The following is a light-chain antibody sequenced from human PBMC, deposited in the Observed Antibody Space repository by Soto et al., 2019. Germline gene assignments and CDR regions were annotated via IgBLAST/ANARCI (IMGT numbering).Light chain of an antibody. CDR1: QSLVYSDGNTY. J-gene: IGKJ1*01. CDR2: QIS. CDR3: VQFSHFPRT. V-gene: IGKV2-24*01. Sequence: DIVLTQTPLSSPVTLGQPASISCRSSQSLVYSDGNTYLSWLQQRPGQPPRLLIYQISNRFSGVPDRFSGSAAGTDFTLKISRVEAEYVGVYSCVQFSHFPRTFGQGTKVEIK.